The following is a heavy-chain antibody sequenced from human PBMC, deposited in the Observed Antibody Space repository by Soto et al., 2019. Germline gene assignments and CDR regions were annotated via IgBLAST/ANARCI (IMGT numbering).Heavy chain of an antibody. J-gene: IGHJ4*02. D-gene: IGHD2-2*02. CDR3: ARGGCSSTSCYILEY. CDR1: GFTFTTYW. Sequence: EVQLVDSGGGLVQPGGSLRLSCAASGFTFTTYWMHWVRQAPGKGLVWVSRINVDGSGTSYADSVKGRFTISRDNAKHTLYLQMNSLRDEDTAVYYCARGGCSSTSCYILEYWGQGTLVTVSS. V-gene: IGHV3-74*01. CDR2: INVDGSGT.